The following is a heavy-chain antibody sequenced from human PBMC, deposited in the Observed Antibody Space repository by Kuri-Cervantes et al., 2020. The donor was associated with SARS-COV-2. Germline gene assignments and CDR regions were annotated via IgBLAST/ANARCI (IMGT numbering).Heavy chain of an antibody. V-gene: IGHV1-69*13. J-gene: IGHJ6*03. Sequence: SVKVSCKASRGTFSSYTISWVRQAPGQGLEWMGGIIPIFGTANYAQKFQGRVTITADESTSTAYMELSSLRSEDTAVYYCARANWGSERDYYYYMDVWGKGTTVTVSS. CDR1: RGTFSSYT. CDR2: IIPIFGTA. CDR3: ARANWGSERDYYYYMDV. D-gene: IGHD7-27*01.